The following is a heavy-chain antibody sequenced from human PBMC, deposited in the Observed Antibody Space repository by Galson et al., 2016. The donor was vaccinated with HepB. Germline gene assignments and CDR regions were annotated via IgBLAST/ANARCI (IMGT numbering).Heavy chain of an antibody. CDR3: ARLVENWNEAGRFDS. CDR2: IRGSGGGI. D-gene: IGHD1-1*01. CDR1: GFSFSTYA. J-gene: IGHJ4*02. V-gene: IGHV3-23*01. Sequence: SLRLSCAGSGFSFSTYAMSWVRQAPGKGLEWVSGIRGSGGGIDYADSVKGRFTISRDNAKNSLYLQMNSLRAEDTAVYYCARLVENWNEAGRFDSWGQGTLVTVSS.